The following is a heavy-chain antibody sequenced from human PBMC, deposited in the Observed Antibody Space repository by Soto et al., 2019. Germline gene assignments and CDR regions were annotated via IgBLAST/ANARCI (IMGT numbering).Heavy chain of an antibody. CDR2: MNPNSGNT. J-gene: IGHJ4*02. D-gene: IGHD6-19*01. CDR3: ARVGCYQIPYYFAY. Sequence: QVQLVQSGAEVKKPGASVKVSCKASEYTFTSYDINWVRQATGQGLEWMGWMNPNSGNTGYAQKFQGRVTMTRNTSISTAYTELNSLRSEDTAVDYCARVGCYQIPYYFAYWGQGALVT. CDR1: EYTFTSYD. V-gene: IGHV1-8*01.